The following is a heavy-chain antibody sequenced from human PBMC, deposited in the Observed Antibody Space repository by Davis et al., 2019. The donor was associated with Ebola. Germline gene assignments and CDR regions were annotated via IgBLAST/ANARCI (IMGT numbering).Heavy chain of an antibody. CDR1: AGSISSGGYS. V-gene: IGHV4-61*08. Sequence: MPSETLSLTCAVSAGSISSGGYSWSWIRQPPGKGLEWTGYIYYSGSTNYNPSLKSRVTISVDTSKKQFSLKLSSVTAADTAVYYCARAPRGWLDYYGMDVWGKGTTVTVSS. D-gene: IGHD5-24*01. J-gene: IGHJ6*04. CDR2: IYYSGST. CDR3: ARAPRGWLDYYGMDV.